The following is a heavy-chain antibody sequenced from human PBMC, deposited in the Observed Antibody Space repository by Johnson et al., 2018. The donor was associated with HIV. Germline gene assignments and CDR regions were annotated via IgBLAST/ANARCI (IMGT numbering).Heavy chain of an antibody. D-gene: IGHD3-16*01. J-gene: IGHJ3*02. V-gene: IGHV3-30*03. Sequence: QVQLVESGGGGVQPGRSLRLSCAASGFTFSDYGMHWVRQAPGKGLEWVADISYDGSNKYYADSVKGRFTISRDNSKNTLYLQMNSLRAEDTAVYYCARGGKRVMAAFDIWGQGTMVTVSS. CDR2: ISYDGSNK. CDR3: ARGGKRVMAAFDI. CDR1: GFTFSDYG.